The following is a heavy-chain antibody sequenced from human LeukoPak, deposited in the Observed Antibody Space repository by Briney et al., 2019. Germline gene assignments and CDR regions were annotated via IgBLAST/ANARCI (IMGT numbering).Heavy chain of an antibody. D-gene: IGHD3-10*01. CDR1: GGSISSSTYY. Sequence: SETLSLTCTVSGGSISSSTYYWAWVRQPPGKGLEWIGEINHSGSTNYNPSLKSRVTISVDTSKNQFSLKLSSVTAADTAVYYCARAPWNYYGSSAYYYYYMDVWGKGTTVTISS. J-gene: IGHJ6*03. CDR2: INHSGST. CDR3: ARAPWNYYGSSAYYYYYMDV. V-gene: IGHV4-39*07.